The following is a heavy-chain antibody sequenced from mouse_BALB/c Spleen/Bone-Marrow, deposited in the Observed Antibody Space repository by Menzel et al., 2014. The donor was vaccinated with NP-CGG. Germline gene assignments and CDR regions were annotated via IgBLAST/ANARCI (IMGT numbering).Heavy chain of an antibody. J-gene: IGHJ4*01. CDR3: ARGNPLYAMDY. Sequence: VKLQESGAELAKPGASVKMSCKASGYTFTSYWMHWVKQRPGQGLEWIGYINPGTGYTDYNQKFNDKATLTADKSSSTAYMQLSSLTSKDSAVYYCARGNPLYAMDYWGQGTSVTVSS. CDR1: GYTFTSYW. D-gene: IGHD2-1*01. V-gene: IGHV1-7*01. CDR2: INPGTGYT.